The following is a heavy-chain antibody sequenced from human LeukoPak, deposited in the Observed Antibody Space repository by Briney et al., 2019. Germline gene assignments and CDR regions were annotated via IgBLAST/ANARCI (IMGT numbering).Heavy chain of an antibody. J-gene: IGHJ2*01. Sequence: GESLKISCKASGYSFTTYWIGWVRHMPGKGLECMGIIYPDDSGTTYSPSFQGQVTISADTSFSTAYLQWSSLKASDTAIYYCARLGGDIYYFGSGSYPNWYFDLWGRGTLVTVSS. CDR2: IYPDDSGT. V-gene: IGHV5-51*01. D-gene: IGHD3-10*01. CDR3: ARLGGDIYYFGSGSYPNWYFDL. CDR1: GYSFTTYW.